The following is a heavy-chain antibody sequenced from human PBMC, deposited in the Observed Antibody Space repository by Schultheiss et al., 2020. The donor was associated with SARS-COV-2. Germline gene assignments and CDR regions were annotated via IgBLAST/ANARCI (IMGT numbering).Heavy chain of an antibody. V-gene: IGHV3-21*05. CDR1: GFTFSSYA. D-gene: IGHD3-22*01. CDR3: AREGGDHGLYYYDSSGYEDY. J-gene: IGHJ4*02. Sequence: GGSLRLSCAASGFTFSSYAMSWVRQAPGKGLEWVSYISSSSSYIYYADSVKGRFTISRDNSKNTLYLQMNSLRAEDTAVYYCAREGGDHGLYYYDSSGYEDYWGQGTLVTVSS. CDR2: ISSSSSYI.